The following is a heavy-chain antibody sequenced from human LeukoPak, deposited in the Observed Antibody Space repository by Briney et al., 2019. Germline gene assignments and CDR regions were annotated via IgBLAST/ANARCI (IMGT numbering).Heavy chain of an antibody. V-gene: IGHV3-23*01. CDR3: AKDRRSWYPPYYYYMDV. CDR2: ISGSGGST. CDR1: GFTFSSYA. J-gene: IGHJ6*03. Sequence: GGSLRLSCAASGFTFSSYAMSWVRQAPGKGLEWVSAISGSGGSTYYADSVKGRFTISRDNSKNTLYLQMNSLRAEDTAVYYCAKDRRSWYPPYYYYMDVWGKGTTVTVSS. D-gene: IGHD6-13*01.